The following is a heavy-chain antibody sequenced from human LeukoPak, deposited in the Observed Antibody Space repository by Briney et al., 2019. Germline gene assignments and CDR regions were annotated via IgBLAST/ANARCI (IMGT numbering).Heavy chain of an antibody. V-gene: IGHV3-23*01. D-gene: IGHD2-15*01. CDR2: ITDAGDDT. J-gene: IGHJ4*02. CDR3: VKAAVGRCSDGGCYSRVVDY. CDR1: GFTSSDHY. Sequence: GGSLRLSCAASGFTSSDHYMSWVRQVPGKGLEWVSIITDAGDDTKYADSVKGRFTNSSDNPKNTLYLKMSSLRAEDTATYYSVKAAVGRCSDGGCYSRVVDYWGQGPGVTVSA.